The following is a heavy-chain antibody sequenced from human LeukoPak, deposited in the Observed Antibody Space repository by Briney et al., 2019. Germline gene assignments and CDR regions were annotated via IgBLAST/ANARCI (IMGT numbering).Heavy chain of an antibody. V-gene: IGHV4-59*01. CDR3: ARDRDIGTYYYYYGMDV. CDR1: GGSISTFY. D-gene: IGHD2-15*01. Sequence: PSETLSLTCTVSGGSISTFYWGWIRQPPGKGLEWIGYIYYSGSTNYNPSLKSRLTKSVDTSKNQFSMKLNSVTAADTAVYYCARDRDIGTYYYYYGMDVWGQGTTVTVSS. J-gene: IGHJ6*02. CDR2: IYYSGST.